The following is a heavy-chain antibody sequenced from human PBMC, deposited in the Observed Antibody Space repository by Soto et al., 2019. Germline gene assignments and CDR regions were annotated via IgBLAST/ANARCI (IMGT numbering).Heavy chain of an antibody. CDR3: AREITYCANGVCSASNWFDP. J-gene: IGHJ5*02. CDR1: GGSISSYY. Sequence: SETLSLTCTVSGGSISSYYWSWIRQPPGKGLEWLGYIYYSGSTNYNPSLKSRVTISLDTPKNQFSLNLSSVTAADTAVYYCAREITYCANGVCSASNWFDPWGQGTLVTVS. CDR2: IYYSGST. V-gene: IGHV4-59*01. D-gene: IGHD2-8*01.